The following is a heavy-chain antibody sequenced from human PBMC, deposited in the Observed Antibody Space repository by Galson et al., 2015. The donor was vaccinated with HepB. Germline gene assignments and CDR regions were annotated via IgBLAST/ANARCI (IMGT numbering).Heavy chain of an antibody. J-gene: IGHJ5*02. V-gene: IGHV1-18*04. CDR3: ARDLRWRREVRGVKDPPSNWFDP. Sequence: SVKVSCKASGYTFTSYGISWVRQAPGQGLEWMGWISAYNGNTNYAQKLQGRVTMTTDTSTSTAYMELRSLRSDDTAVYYCARDLRWRREVRGVKDPPSNWFDPWGQGTLVTVSS. CDR1: GYTFTSYG. CDR2: ISAYNGNT. D-gene: IGHD3-10*01.